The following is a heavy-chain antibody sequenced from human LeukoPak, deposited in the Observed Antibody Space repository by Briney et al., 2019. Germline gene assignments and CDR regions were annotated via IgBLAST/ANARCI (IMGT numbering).Heavy chain of an antibody. Sequence: PSETLSLTCTVSGGSISSYYWSWIRQPAGKGLEWIGRIYTSGSTNYNPSLKSRVTMSVDTSKNQFSLKLSSVTAADTAVYYCAKDLDERATSPGFGHRGQGTLVTVSS. CDR2: IYTSGST. J-gene: IGHJ4*01. CDR3: AKDLDERATSPGFGH. CDR1: GGSISSYY. D-gene: IGHD2-2*01. V-gene: IGHV4-4*07.